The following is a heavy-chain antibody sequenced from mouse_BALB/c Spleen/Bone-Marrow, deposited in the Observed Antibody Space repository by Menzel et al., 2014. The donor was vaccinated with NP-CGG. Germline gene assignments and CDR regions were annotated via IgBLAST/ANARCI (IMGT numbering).Heavy chain of an antibody. J-gene: IGHJ4*01. V-gene: IGHV1-69*01. D-gene: IGHD2-4*01. Sequence: LVMPGASVKMSCKASGYAFTDRWIHWVKQRPGQGLEWIGAIDTSDSYTNYNQKFKGKATLTVDESSSTAYIHLSSLTSEDSAVYYCARGGDDFSLDYWGQRTSVTVSS. CDR1: GYAFTDRW. CDR3: ARGGDDFSLDY. CDR2: IDTSDSYT.